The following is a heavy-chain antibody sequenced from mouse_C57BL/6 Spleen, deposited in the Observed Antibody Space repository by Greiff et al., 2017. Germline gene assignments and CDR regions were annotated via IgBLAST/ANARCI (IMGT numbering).Heavy chain of an antibody. CDR1: GYTFTSYD. Sequence: QVQLQQSGPELVKPGASVKLSCKASGYTFTSYDMNWVKQRPGQGLEWIGRIYPRDGSTKYNEKFKGKATLTVDNASSTAYMELRSLTSEDSAVFILARTSGSNNWFDYWGQGTTLTVSS. J-gene: IGHJ2*01. V-gene: IGHV1-85*01. CDR2: IYPRDGST. CDR3: ARTSGSNNWFDY. D-gene: IGHD1-1*01.